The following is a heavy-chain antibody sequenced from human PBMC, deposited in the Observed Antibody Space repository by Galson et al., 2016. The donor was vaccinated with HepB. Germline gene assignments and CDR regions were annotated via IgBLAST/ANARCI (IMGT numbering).Heavy chain of an antibody. V-gene: IGHV3-74*01. CDR3: VRDQSPGGVAY. J-gene: IGHJ4*02. Sequence: SLRLSCAASGLSISTYWMHWLRQGPGKGLEWVSRIGPDGSGTLFGDSVKGRFTISKDNAKNTLSLQMKSLRVEDTAVYYCVRDQSPGGVAYWGQGALVTVSS. CDR2: IGPDGSGT. D-gene: IGHD3-10*01. CDR1: GLSISTYW.